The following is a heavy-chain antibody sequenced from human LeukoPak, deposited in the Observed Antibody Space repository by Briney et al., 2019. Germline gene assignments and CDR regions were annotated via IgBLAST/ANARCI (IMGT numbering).Heavy chain of an antibody. J-gene: IGHJ4*02. D-gene: IGHD2-21*02. CDR2: IKSKTDGGTT. V-gene: IGHV3-15*01. Sequence: GGSLRLSCAASGFTFSNAWMSWVRQAPGKGLEWVGRIKSKTDGGTTDYAAPVRGRFTISRDDSKNTLYLQMNSLKTEDTAVYYCTTLIPIVVVTAILDYWGQGTLVTVSS. CDR1: GFTFSNAW. CDR3: TTLIPIVVVTAILDY.